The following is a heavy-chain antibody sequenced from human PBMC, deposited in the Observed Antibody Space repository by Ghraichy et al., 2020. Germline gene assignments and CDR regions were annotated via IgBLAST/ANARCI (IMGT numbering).Heavy chain of an antibody. CDR1: GGSISSYY. D-gene: IGHD3-16*01. Sequence: SETLSLTCTVSGGSISSYYWSWIRQPPGKGLEWIGYIYYSGSTNYNPSLKSRVTISVDTSKNQFSLKLSSVTAADTAVYYCARDGGLRYFDLWGRGTLVTVSP. CDR2: IYYSGST. CDR3: ARDGGLRYFDL. V-gene: IGHV4-59*01. J-gene: IGHJ2*01.